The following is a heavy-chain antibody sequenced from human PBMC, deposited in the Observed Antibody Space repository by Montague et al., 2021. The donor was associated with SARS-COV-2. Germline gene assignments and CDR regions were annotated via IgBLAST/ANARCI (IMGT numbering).Heavy chain of an antibody. CDR2: IYYSGST. CDR3: ASVLGGYCSGGGCYRGWYFDL. J-gene: IGHJ2*01. Sequence: TLSLTCTVSGGSIISGGYYCSWIRQHPGRGLEWIGYIYYSGSTYYNPSLKSRVTISVDTSKNQFSLKLSSVTAADTAVYYWASVLGGYCSGGGCYRGWYFDLWGRGTLVTVSS. D-gene: IGHD2-15*01. CDR1: GGSIISGGYY. V-gene: IGHV4-31*03.